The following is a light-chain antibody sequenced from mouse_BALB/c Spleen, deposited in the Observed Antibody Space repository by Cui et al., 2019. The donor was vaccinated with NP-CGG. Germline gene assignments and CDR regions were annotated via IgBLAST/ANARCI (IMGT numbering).Light chain of an antibody. V-gene: IGLV1*01. CDR3: ALWYSNHWV. Sequence: HAVVNQEAAPNTSPGETVTLTCRSSTGAVTTSNYANWVQEKPDHLFTGLIGGTNNRAPGVPARFSGSLIGDKAALTITGAQTEDEAIYFCALWYSNHWVFGGGTKLTVL. CDR1: TGAVTTSNY. J-gene: IGLJ1*01. CDR2: GTN.